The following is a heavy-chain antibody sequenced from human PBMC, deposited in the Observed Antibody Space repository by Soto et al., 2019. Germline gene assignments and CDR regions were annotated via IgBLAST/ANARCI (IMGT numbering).Heavy chain of an antibody. CDR1: GGSISNSRYY. V-gene: IGHV4-39*01. CDR3: ARDYYESRDYTTNWFDP. J-gene: IGHJ5*02. D-gene: IGHD3-22*01. Sequence: QLQLQESGPGLVKSSETLSLTCTVSGGSISNSRYYWAWIRQPPGKGLEWIGSIYHTGNTYYNPSLRSRVTISVDTSKNQCSLKLTSVTAADTAVYYCARDYYESRDYTTNWFDPWGQGTLVTVSS. CDR2: IYHTGNT.